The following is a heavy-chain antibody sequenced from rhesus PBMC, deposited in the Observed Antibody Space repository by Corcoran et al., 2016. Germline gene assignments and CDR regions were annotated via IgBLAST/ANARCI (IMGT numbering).Heavy chain of an antibody. V-gene: IGHV1-111*02. D-gene: IGHD1-20*01. Sequence: EVQLVQSGAEVKKPGASVKISCKASGYTFTDYYLHWVRQDPGKELEWMGRVDPEDGEEIHAQKFQDRVTLTADTSTDTAYMELSSLRSEDTAVYYCATGSWNNLLNYWGQGVLVTVSS. J-gene: IGHJ4*01. CDR1: GYTFTDYY. CDR2: VDPEDGEE. CDR3: ATGSWNNLLNY.